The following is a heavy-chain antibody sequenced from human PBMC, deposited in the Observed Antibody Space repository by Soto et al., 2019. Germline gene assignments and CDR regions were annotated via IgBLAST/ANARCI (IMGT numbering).Heavy chain of an antibody. D-gene: IGHD6-13*01. J-gene: IGHJ3*02. V-gene: IGHV3-66*02. CDR2: IYSGGST. CDR3: ARAAAIQAFDI. Sequence: GGSLRLSCAASGFTVSSNYMSWVRQAPGKGLEWVSVIYSGGSTYYADSVKGRFTISRDNSKNTLYLQMNSLRAEDTAVYYCARAAAIQAFDIWGQGTMVTVSS. CDR1: GFTVSSNY.